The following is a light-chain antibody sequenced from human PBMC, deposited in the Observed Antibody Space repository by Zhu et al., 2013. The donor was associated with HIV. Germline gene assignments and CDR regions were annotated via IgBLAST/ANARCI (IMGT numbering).Light chain of an antibody. Sequence: QSALTQPASVSGSPGQSITISCTGTSSDIGSYNLVSWYQQYPGKAPKLLIYEVNKRPSGVSNRFSGSKSGNTASLTISGLQAEDEADYYCCSFTTRSTQVFGTGTKVTVL. V-gene: IGLV2-14*02. CDR1: SSDIGSYNL. CDR2: EVN. J-gene: IGLJ1*01. CDR3: CSFTTRSTQV.